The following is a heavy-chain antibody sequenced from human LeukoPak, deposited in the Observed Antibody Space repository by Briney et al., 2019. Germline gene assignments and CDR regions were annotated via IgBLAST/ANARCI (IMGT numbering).Heavy chain of an antibody. CDR2: ISYDGNNK. V-gene: IGHV3-30-3*01. J-gene: IGHJ4*02. CDR3: ARDLRDTAMLDY. D-gene: IGHD5-18*01. CDR1: GFTFSSYA. Sequence: QAGGSLRLSCAASGFTFSSYAMHWVRQAPGKGLEWVAVISYDGNNKYYADSVKGRFTISRDNSKNTLYLQMNSLRAEDTAVYYCARDLRDTAMLDYWGQGTLVTVSS.